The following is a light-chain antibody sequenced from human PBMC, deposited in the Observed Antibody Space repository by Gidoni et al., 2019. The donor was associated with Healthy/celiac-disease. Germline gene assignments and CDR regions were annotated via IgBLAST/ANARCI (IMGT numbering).Light chain of an antibody. J-gene: IGKJ1*01. CDR3: MQALQTPWT. CDR1: QSLLHSNGYNY. Sequence: DIVMTQSPLSLLVTPGEPASIACRSSQSLLHSNGYNYLDWYLQKPGQSPQLLIYLGSNRASGVPDRFSGRGSGTDFTLKISRVEAEDVGVYYCMQALQTPWTFGQXTKVEIK. CDR2: LGS. V-gene: IGKV2-28*01.